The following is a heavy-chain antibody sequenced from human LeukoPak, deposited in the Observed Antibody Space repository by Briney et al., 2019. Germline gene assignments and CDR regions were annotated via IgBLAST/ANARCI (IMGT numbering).Heavy chain of an antibody. Sequence: SVKVSCKASGGTFSSYAISWVRQAPGQGLEWMGRIIPIFGTANYAQKFQGRVTITTDESTSTAYMELSSLRSEDTAVYYCASDILTGYYPDYWGQGTLVTVSS. CDR1: GGTFSSYA. V-gene: IGHV1-69*05. CDR2: IIPIFGTA. D-gene: IGHD3-9*01. J-gene: IGHJ4*02. CDR3: ASDILTGYYPDY.